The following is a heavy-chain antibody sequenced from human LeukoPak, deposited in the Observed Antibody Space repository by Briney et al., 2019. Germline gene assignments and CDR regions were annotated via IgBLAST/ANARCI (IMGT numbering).Heavy chain of an antibody. Sequence: PGGSLRLSCAASGFTFRSYNMNWVRQAPGKGLEWVSSITSSSSIYYADSVKGRFTISRDNAKSSLYLQMNSLRAEDTAVYYCVAGYCSGTSCSTFFGMDVWGQGTTVTVSS. J-gene: IGHJ6*02. CDR3: VAGYCSGTSCSTFFGMDV. V-gene: IGHV3-21*01. CDR1: GFTFRSYN. CDR2: ITSSSSI. D-gene: IGHD2-2*03.